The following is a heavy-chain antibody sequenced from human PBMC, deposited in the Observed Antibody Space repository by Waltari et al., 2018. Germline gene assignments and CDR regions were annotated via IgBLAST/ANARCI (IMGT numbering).Heavy chain of an antibody. Sequence: QVQLQESGPGLVKPSETLSLTCTVSGGSISSYYWSWVRQPPGKGLEWIGYIYYSGSTNYNPSLKSRVTISVDTSKNQFSLKLSSVTAADTAVYYCARGAGYNGGPLDYWGQGTLVTVSS. CDR2: IYYSGST. V-gene: IGHV4-59*01. CDR3: ARGAGYNGGPLDY. D-gene: IGHD5-12*01. CDR1: GGSISSYY. J-gene: IGHJ4*02.